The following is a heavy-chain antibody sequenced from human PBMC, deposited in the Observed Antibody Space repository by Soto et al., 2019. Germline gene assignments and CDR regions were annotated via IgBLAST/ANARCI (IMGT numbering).Heavy chain of an antibody. V-gene: IGHV4-39*01. Sequence: QLQLQESGPGLVKPSETLSLTCTVSGGSISSSSYYWGWIRQPPGKGLEWIGSIYYSGSTYYNPSLKSRVTISVDTSKNQFSLKLSSVTAADTAVYHCARHRSTNTLDIWGQGTMVTVSS. D-gene: IGHD2-8*01. CDR3: ARHRSTNTLDI. CDR1: GGSISSSSYY. J-gene: IGHJ3*02. CDR2: IYYSGST.